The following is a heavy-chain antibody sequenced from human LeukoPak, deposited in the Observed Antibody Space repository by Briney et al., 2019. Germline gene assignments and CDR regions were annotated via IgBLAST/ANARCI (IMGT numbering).Heavy chain of an antibody. J-gene: IGHJ3*02. D-gene: IGHD2-8*01. CDR1: GGSISSGGYS. CDR3: ARGNGAFDI. V-gene: IGHV4-30-2*01. Sequence: SQTLSLTCAVSGGSISSGGYSWSWIRQPPGKGLVWIGYIYHSGSTYYNPSLKSRVTISVDRSKNQFSLKLSSVTAADTAVYYCARGNGAFDIWGQGTMVTVSS. CDR2: IYHSGST.